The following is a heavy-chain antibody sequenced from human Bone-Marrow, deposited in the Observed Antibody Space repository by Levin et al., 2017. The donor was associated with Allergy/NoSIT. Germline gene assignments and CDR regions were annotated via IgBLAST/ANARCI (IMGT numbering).Heavy chain of an antibody. CDR1: GFTFSDYA. CDR2: ITASGHKT. Sequence: QPGESLKISCAASGFTFSDYAITWVRQAPGKGLAWVSAITASGHKTYYTNSAEGRFTVSRDNAGKTVYLQMNSLTGDDTAVYYCAREKGGTRGWYTVDYWGQGALVIVSP. CDR3: AREKGGTRGWYTVDY. D-gene: IGHD6-19*01. V-gene: IGHV3-23*01. J-gene: IGHJ4*02.